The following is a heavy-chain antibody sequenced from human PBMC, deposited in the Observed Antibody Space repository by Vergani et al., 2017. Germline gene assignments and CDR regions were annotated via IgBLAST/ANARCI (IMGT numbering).Heavy chain of an antibody. D-gene: IGHD6-6*01. Sequence: QVQLPQWGAGLLKPSETLSLTCAVYGGSFSGYYWSWIRQPPGKGLEWIGEINHSGSTNYNPSLKSRVTISVDTSKNQFSLKLSSVTAADMAVYYCARGQEYSSWGWFFDLWGRGTLVTVSS. J-gene: IGHJ2*01. CDR2: INHSGST. CDR3: ARGQEYSSWGWFFDL. CDR1: GGSFSGYY. V-gene: IGHV4-34*01.